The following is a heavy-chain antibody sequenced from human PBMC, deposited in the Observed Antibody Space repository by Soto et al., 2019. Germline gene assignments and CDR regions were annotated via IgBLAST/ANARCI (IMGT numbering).Heavy chain of an antibody. D-gene: IGHD3-22*01. V-gene: IGHV1-46*01. CDR2: INPSGGST. J-gene: IGHJ4*02. CDR3: ARGGRDYDSSGYYEPHFDY. Sequence: ASVKVSCKAPGYAFTSYYMHWVRQAPGQGLEWMGIINPSGGSTSYAQKFQGRVTMTRDTSTSTVYMELSSLRSEDTAVYYCARGGRDYDSSGYYEPHFDYWGQGTLVTVSS. CDR1: GYAFTSYY.